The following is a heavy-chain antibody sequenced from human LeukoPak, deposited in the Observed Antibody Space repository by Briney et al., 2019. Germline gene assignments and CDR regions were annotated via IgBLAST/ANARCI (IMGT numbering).Heavy chain of an antibody. Sequence: SQTLSLTCTVSGGSISSGSYYWSWIRQPAGKGLEWIGRIYTSGSTNYNPSLKSRVTISVDTSKNQFSLKLSSVTAADTAVYYCARAEVTIFGVVQDAFDIWGQGTMVTVSS. V-gene: IGHV4-61*02. CDR2: IYTSGST. CDR3: ARAEVTIFGVVQDAFDI. J-gene: IGHJ3*02. CDR1: GGSISSGSYY. D-gene: IGHD3-3*01.